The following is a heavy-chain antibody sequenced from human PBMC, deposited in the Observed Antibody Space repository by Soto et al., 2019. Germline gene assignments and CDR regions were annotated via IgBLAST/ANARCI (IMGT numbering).Heavy chain of an antibody. Sequence: PEASVKVSCKASGYTFTGYYMHWVRQAPGQGLEWMGWINPNSGGTNYAQKFQGWVTMTRDTSISTAYMELSRLRSDDTAVYYCARDHVSAGYDILTGYDYYYYGMDVWGQGTTVTVSS. CDR1: GYTFTGYY. D-gene: IGHD3-9*01. CDR2: INPNSGGT. V-gene: IGHV1-2*04. J-gene: IGHJ6*02. CDR3: ARDHVSAGYDILTGYDYYYYGMDV.